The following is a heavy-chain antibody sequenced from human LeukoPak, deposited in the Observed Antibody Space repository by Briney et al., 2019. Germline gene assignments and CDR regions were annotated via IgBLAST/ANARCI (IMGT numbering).Heavy chain of an antibody. D-gene: IGHD6-13*01. CDR3: ARDSSSWYYFDY. J-gene: IGHJ4*02. CDR1: GFTFSSYG. CDR2: IRYDGSNK. V-gene: IGHV3-30*02. Sequence: GGSLRLSCEASGFTFSSYGMHWVRQAPGKGLEWVAFIRYDGSNKYHADSVKGRFTISRDNSKNTVYLQMNSLRAEDTAVYYCARDSSSWYYFDYWGQGTLVTVSS.